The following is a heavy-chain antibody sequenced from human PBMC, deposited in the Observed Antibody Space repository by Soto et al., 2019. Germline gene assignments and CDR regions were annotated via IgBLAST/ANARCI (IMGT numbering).Heavy chain of an antibody. CDR1: GASFTDGSLF. D-gene: IGHD3-3*01. Sequence: PSETLSLTCTVSGASFTDGSLFWGWIRQSPGKGVEWIASTYIGGMTYYNPSLRSRVTISVDTSKSQFSLRLNSVTAADTAIYYCARHSDFWSGPVDPWGPGILVTVSS. CDR3: ARHSDFWSGPVDP. V-gene: IGHV4-39*01. CDR2: TYIGGMT. J-gene: IGHJ5*02.